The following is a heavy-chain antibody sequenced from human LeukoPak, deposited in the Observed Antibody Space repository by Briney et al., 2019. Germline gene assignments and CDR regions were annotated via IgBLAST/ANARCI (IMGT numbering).Heavy chain of an antibody. CDR3: AKVGFSEMEWLLYSDH. D-gene: IGHD3-3*01. CDR1: GFTFSTYA. CDR2: IGGSGGST. Sequence: GGSLRLSCAASGFTFSTYAMSWVRQAPGKGLEWVSAIGGSGGSTYYADSVKGRFTISRDNFNDMLYLEMNRLSAEDTAVYYCAKVGFSEMEWLLYSDHWGQGTLVTVSS. J-gene: IGHJ4*02. V-gene: IGHV3-23*01.